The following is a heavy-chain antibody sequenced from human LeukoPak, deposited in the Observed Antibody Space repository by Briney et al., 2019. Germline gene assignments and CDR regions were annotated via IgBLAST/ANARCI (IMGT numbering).Heavy chain of an antibody. CDR3: ARGPMYYYGSGRGTRNWFDP. CDR1: GGSFSGYY. V-gene: IGHV4-34*01. D-gene: IGHD3-10*01. J-gene: IGHJ5*02. CDR2: INHSGST. Sequence: PSETLSLTCAVYGGSFSGYYWSWIRQPPGKGLEWIGEINHSGSTNYNPSPKSRVTISVDTSKNQFSLKLSSVTAADTAVYYCARGPMYYYGSGRGTRNWFDPWGQGTLVTVSS.